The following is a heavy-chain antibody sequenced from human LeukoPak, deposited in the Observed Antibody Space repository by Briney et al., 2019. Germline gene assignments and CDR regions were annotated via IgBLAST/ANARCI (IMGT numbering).Heavy chain of an antibody. CDR2: IIPILGIA. D-gene: IGHD3-3*01. CDR3: ARGPLPAYDFWSGYRGDAFDI. V-gene: IGHV1-69*02. J-gene: IGHJ3*02. Sequence: ASVKVSCKASGGTFSSYTISWVRQAPGRGLEWMGRIIPILGIANYAQKFQGRVTITADKSTSTAYMELSSLRSEDTAVYYCARGPLPAYDFWSGYRGDAFDIWGQGTMVTVSS. CDR1: GGTFSSYT.